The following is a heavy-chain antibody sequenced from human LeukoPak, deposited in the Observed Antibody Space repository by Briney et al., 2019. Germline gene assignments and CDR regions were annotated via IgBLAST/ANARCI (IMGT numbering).Heavy chain of an antibody. J-gene: IGHJ6*02. CDR3: ARDWAIVATDYYYYYGMDV. CDR1: GGSISSYY. CDR2: IYYSGST. Sequence: SETLSLTCTVSGGSISSYYWSWIRQPPGKGLEWIGYIYYSGSTNYNPSLKSRVTISVDTSKNQFSLKLSSVTAADTAVYYCARDWAIVATDYYYYYGMDVWGQGATATVSS. V-gene: IGHV4-59*01. D-gene: IGHD5-12*01.